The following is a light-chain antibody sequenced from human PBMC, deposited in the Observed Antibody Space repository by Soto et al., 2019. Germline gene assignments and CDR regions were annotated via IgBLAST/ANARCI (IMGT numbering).Light chain of an antibody. CDR2: GVF. J-gene: IGKJ2*01. CDR3: QHYDGSPRT. Sequence: VLTQSPDTMSLSPGERATLSCRTSQNVYNNYLAWYQQRPGQAPRLLIYGVFNRATGNQDRFSGSGSGTDFTLTISGLEPEDSAVYYCQHYDGSPRTFGQGTNLEIK. CDR1: QNVYNNY. V-gene: IGKV3-20*01.